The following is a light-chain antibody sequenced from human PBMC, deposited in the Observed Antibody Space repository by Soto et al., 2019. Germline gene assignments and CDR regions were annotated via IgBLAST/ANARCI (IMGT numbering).Light chain of an antibody. CDR2: TAS. J-gene: IGKJ4*01. CDR3: QQYNSYPLA. CDR1: QSISSW. Sequence: DIQMTQSPSTLSASVGDRVTITCRASQSISSWLAWYQQKPGKAPNLLIYTASTLESGVPSRFSGSGSGTEFSLTSSSLQPEDFATYYCQQYNSYPLAFGGGTKVEIK. V-gene: IGKV1-5*03.